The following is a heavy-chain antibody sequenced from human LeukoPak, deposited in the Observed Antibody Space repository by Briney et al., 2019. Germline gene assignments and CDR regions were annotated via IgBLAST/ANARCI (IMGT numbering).Heavy chain of an antibody. Sequence: SETLSLTCTVSCGSISSYYWSWIRQPPGKGLEWIGYIYYSGSTNYNPSLKSRVTISVDTSKNQFSLKLSSVTAADTAVYYCARVSDFGGYLINWGQGTLVTVSS. V-gene: IGHV4-59*01. CDR1: CGSISSYY. CDR3: ARVSDFGGYLIN. CDR2: IYYSGST. J-gene: IGHJ4*02. D-gene: IGHD4-17*01.